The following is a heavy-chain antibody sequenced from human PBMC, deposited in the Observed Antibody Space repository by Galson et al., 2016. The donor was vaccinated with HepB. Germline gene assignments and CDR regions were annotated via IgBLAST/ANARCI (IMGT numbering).Heavy chain of an antibody. CDR1: GDSVYNNGAA. J-gene: IGHJ6*02. V-gene: IGHV6-1*01. Sequence: CAISGDSVYNNGAAWVWIRQSPSRGLEWLGRTFYRSTWENHYAGSVINRITISPDTYRNQFSLHLHSLTPEDTAVYYCARSVMLGRGMDVWGQGTTVTVSS. D-gene: IGHD3-10*01. CDR3: ARSVMLGRGMDV. CDR2: TFYRSTWEN.